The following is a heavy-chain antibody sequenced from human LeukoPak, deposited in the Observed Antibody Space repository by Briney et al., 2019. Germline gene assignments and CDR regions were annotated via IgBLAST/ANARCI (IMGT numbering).Heavy chain of an antibody. CDR1: GGSISSGGYS. D-gene: IGHD1-26*01. CDR3: ARGRSNYYGMDV. CDR2: IYHSGST. Sequence: SETLSLTCAVSGGSISSGGYSWSWIRQPPGKGLEWIGYIYHSGSTYYNPSLKSRVTISVDRSKNQFSLKLSSVTAADTAVYYCARGRSNYYGMDVWGQGTTVTVSS. V-gene: IGHV4-30-2*01. J-gene: IGHJ6*02.